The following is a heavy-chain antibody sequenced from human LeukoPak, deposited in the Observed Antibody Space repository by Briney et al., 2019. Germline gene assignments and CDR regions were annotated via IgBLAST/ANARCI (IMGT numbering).Heavy chain of an antibody. D-gene: IGHD1-14*01. CDR3: AKLHNLNCDY. CDR1: GFTFSSYA. CDR2: ISGSGGST. Sequence: GGSLRLSCAASGFTFSSYATSWVRQAPGKGLEWVSTISGSGGSTYYADSVKGRFTISRDSSKNTLYLQMNNLRPEDTAVYYCAKLHNLNCDYWGLGTLVTVSS. V-gene: IGHV3-23*01. J-gene: IGHJ4*02.